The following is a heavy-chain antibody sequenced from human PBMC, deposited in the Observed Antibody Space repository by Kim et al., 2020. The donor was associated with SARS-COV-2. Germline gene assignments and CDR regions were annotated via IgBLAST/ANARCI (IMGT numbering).Heavy chain of an antibody. J-gene: IGHJ4*02. Sequence: YPHSMKHRFTLSRDHAKNSLYVQMHSLRAEDPAVYYCARSGDYVRGYFDYWGQGTLVTVSS. CDR3: ARSGDYVRGYFDY. V-gene: IGHV3-7*03. D-gene: IGHD3-16*01.